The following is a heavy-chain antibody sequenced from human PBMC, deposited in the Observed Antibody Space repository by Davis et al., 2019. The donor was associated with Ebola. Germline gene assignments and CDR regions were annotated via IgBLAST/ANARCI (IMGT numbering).Heavy chain of an antibody. CDR1: GFSFSYAW. CDR3: TTGLVDYDYVWGSYLKGDY. Sequence: GESLKISCAASGFSFSYAWMNWVRPAPGKGLEWVGRIKSKTDGGTTDYAAPVKGRFTISRDDSKNTLYLQMNSLKTEDTAVYYCTTGLVDYDYVWGSYLKGDYWGQGTLVTVSS. J-gene: IGHJ4*02. D-gene: IGHD3-16*02. V-gene: IGHV3-15*07. CDR2: IKSKTDGGTT.